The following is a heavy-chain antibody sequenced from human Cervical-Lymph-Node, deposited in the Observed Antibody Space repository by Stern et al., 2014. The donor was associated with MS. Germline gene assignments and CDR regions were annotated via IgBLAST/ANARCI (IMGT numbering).Heavy chain of an antibody. V-gene: IGHV3-33*01. D-gene: IGHD2-8*01. CDR2: IWSDGINK. J-gene: IGHJ4*02. CDR1: GFTFSSYG. Sequence: VQLVESEGAVVQPGRSLRLSCAASGFTFSSYGMHWVRQAPGKGLEWVAVIWSDGINKYYSESVKGRFAISRDNSKNTVYLQMNSLRAEDTAVYYCARDKTSEMYAQSLDYWGQGTLVAVSS. CDR3: ARDKTSEMYAQSLDY.